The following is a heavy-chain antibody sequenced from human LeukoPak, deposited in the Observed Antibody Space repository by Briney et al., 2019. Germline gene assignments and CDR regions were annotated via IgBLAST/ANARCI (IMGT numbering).Heavy chain of an antibody. Sequence: PGGSLRLSCAASGFTYSSYWMSWVRQAPGKGLEWVANIKQDGSERYYVDSVKGRFTISRDNAKNSLYLQMNSLRAEDTAVYYCAVIRVSGYERFYFNYWGQGTLVTVSS. D-gene: IGHD5-12*01. J-gene: IGHJ4*02. V-gene: IGHV3-7*01. CDR2: IKQDGSER. CDR3: AVIRVSGYERFYFNY. CDR1: GFTYSSYW.